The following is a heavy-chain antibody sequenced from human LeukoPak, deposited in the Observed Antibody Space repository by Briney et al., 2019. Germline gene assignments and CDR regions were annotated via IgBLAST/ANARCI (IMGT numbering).Heavy chain of an antibody. V-gene: IGHV4-4*07. J-gene: IGHJ4*02. CDR1: GGSISSYY. D-gene: IGHD2-15*01. CDR2: IYTSGST. Sequence: SETLSLTCTVSGGSISSYYWSWIRQPAGKGLEWIGRIYTSGSTNYNPSLKSRVTMSVDTSKNQFSLKLSSVTAADTAVYYCARDYCSGGSCYLFDYWGQGTLVTVSS. CDR3: ARDYCSGGSCYLFDY.